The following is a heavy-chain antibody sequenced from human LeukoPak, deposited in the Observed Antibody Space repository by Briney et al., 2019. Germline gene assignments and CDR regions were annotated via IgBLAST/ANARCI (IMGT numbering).Heavy chain of an antibody. D-gene: IGHD1-7*01. CDR3: ARALELPLFRAFDI. V-gene: IGHV1-18*01. CDR2: ISAYNGNT. CDR1: GYTFTSYG. Sequence: ASVKVSCKASGYTFTSYGISWVRQAPGQGLEWMGWISAYNGNTNYVQKLQGRVTMTTDTSTSTAYMELRSLRSDDTAVYYCARALELPLFRAFDIWGQGTMVTVSS. J-gene: IGHJ3*02.